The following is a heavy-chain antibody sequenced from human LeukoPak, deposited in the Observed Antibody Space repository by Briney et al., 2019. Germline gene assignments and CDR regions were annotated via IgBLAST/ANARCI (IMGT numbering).Heavy chain of an antibody. CDR1: GYTFTSYA. CDR2: IIPIFGTA. J-gene: IGHJ4*02. Sequence: AAVKVSCKASGYTFTSYAISWVRQAPGQGLEWMGGIIPIFGTANYAQKFQGRVTITADESTSTAYLELSSLRSEDTAVYYCARSIQVLLWIRELLRYWGQGTMVTVSS. D-gene: IGHD3-10*01. V-gene: IGHV1-69*13. CDR3: ARSIQVLLWIRELLRY.